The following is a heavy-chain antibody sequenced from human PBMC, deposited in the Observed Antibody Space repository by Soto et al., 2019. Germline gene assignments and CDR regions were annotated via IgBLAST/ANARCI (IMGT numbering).Heavy chain of an antibody. D-gene: IGHD2-21*01. J-gene: IGHJ4*02. Sequence: ASVKVSCKASGYTFTRYNIQWVRQAPGQGLVWMGMIDPSGGSTTYAQKFQGRVTMKRDTSTSTAYVGLSSLRSDDTAIYYCANRRGVGITKSSFDYGGQGTVVTVSS. V-gene: IGHV1-46*01. CDR3: ANRRGVGITKSSFDY. CDR2: IDPSGGST. CDR1: GYTFTRYN.